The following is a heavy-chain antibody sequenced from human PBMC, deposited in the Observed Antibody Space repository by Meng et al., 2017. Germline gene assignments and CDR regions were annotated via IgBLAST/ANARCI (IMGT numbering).Heavy chain of an antibody. V-gene: IGHV1-2*06. CDR3: ARSERYVLGFDY. CDR2: INPNSGGT. J-gene: IGHJ4*02. CDR1: GYTFTGYY. D-gene: IGHD3-16*01. Sequence: QGQLVELGAGVKKPGASVKVSCKASGYTFTGYYMHWVRQAPGQGLEWMGRINPNSGGTNYAQKFQGRVTMTRDTSISTAYMELSRLRSDDTAVYYCARSERYVLGFDYWGQGTLVTVSS.